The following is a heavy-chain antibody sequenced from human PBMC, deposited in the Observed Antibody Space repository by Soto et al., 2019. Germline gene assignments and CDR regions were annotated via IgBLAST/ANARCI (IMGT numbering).Heavy chain of an antibody. CDR1: GYAFTTYG. J-gene: IGHJ4*02. CDR2: ISAHNGNT. V-gene: IGHV1-18*01. Sequence: QVHLVQSGAEVKKPGASVKVSCKGSGYAFTTYGITWVRQAPGQGLEWMGGISAHNGNTNYAQKLQGRVTVTRDTSTSTAYMELRSLRSDDSAVYYCARGRYGDYWGQRALVPVSS. CDR3: ARGRYGDY. D-gene: IGHD1-1*01.